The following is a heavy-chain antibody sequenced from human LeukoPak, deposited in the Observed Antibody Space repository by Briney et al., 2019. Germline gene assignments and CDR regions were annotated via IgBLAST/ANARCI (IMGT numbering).Heavy chain of an antibody. CDR1: GGTFISYA. J-gene: IGHJ6*03. CDR2: IIPIFGTA. V-gene: IGHV1-69*13. D-gene: IGHD4-11*01. Sequence: GASVKVSCKASGGTFISYAISWVRQAPGQGLEWMGGIIPIFGTANYAQKFQGRVTITADESTSTAYMELSSLRSEDTAVYYCARVRCGLGDYSNYVNYYYMDVWGKGTTVTVSS. CDR3: ARVRCGLGDYSNYVNYYYMDV.